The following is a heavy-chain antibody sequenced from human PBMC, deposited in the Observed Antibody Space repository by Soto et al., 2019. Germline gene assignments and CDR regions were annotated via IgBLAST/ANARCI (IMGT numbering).Heavy chain of an antibody. CDR2: ISTYNGNT. CDR3: AGGEGKAVGSGYYPDAFDI. D-gene: IGHD3-22*01. J-gene: IGHJ3*02. Sequence: ASVKVSCKTSGYTFYTFGISWVRQAPGQGLEWMGWISTYNGNTNYAQKLQDRVTMTTDTSTSTAYVDLRSLRSDDTAVYYCAGGEGKAVGSGYYPDAFDIWGQGTMVTVSS. V-gene: IGHV1-18*01. CDR1: GYTFYTFG.